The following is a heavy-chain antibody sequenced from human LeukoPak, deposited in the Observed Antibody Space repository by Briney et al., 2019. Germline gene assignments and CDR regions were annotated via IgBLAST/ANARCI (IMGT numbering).Heavy chain of an antibody. CDR3: ARGPPPYPY. D-gene: IGHD1-14*01. CDR2: INHSGST. Sequence: SETLSLTCTVSGGSISSSSYYWGWIRQPPGKGLEWIGEINHSGSTNYNPSLKSRVTISVDTSKNQFSLKLSSVTAADTAVYYCARGPPPYPYWGQGTLVTVSS. J-gene: IGHJ4*02. V-gene: IGHV4-39*07. CDR1: GGSISSSSYY.